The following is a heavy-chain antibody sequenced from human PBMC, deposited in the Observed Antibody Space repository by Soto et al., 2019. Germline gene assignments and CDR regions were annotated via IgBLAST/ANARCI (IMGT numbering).Heavy chain of an antibody. CDR1: GGTISSFP. J-gene: IGHJ4*02. D-gene: IGHD3-3*01. CDR2: IIPSDGTA. CDR3: ARSFTKSRRGGVAFDY. V-gene: IGHV1-69*01. Sequence: QVQLVHSGAEVKKPGSSVKVSCTTAGGTISSFPINWVRQAPGQGLEWMGGIIPSDGTAKYAEKFQGRVTITADASSSTAYMDLSSLRSEDTAVYYCARSFTKSRRGGVAFDYWGQGTLLTVSP.